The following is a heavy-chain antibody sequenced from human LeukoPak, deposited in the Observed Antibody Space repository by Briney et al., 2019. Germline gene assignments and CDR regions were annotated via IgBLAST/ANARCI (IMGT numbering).Heavy chain of an antibody. D-gene: IGHD2-8*01. V-gene: IGHV4-34*01. CDR3: ARVGGYYTNGVCYFYYFDY. CDR1: GGSFSGYY. Sequence: SETLSLTCAVYGGSFSGYYWSWIRQPPGKGLEWIGEINHSGSTNYNPSLKSRVTISVDTSKNQFSLKLSSVTAADTAVYYCARVGGYYTNGVCYFYYFDYWGQGTLVTVSS. J-gene: IGHJ4*02. CDR2: INHSGST.